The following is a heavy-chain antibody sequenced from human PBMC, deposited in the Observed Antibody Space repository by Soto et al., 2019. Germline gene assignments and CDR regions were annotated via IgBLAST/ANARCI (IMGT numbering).Heavy chain of an antibody. CDR1: GGSVSSGSYY. Sequence: PSETLSLTCTVSGGSVSSGSYYWSWIRQPPGKGLEWIGYMYHSGSTYYNPSLKSRVAISIDTSKNQFSLKLSSVTAADKAVYYCARVSYFDGGGFYYYFDYWGQGILVTVSS. V-gene: IGHV4-61*01. D-gene: IGHD3-22*01. J-gene: IGHJ4*02. CDR2: MYHSGST. CDR3: ARVSYFDGGGFYYYFDY.